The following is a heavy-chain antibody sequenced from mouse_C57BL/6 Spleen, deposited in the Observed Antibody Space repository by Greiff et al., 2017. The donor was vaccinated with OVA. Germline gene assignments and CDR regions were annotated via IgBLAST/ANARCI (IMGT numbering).Heavy chain of an antibody. CDR3: ARSGYWDAMDY. V-gene: IGHV1-81*01. D-gene: IGHD1-2*01. CDR2: IYPRSGNT. CDR1: GYTFTSYG. J-gene: IGHJ4*01. Sequence: VQLQQSGAELARPGASVKLSCTASGYTFTSYGISWVKQRTGQGLEWIGEIYPRSGNTYYYEKFKGKATLTADKSSSTAYMELRSLTSEDSAVYFCARSGYWDAMDYWGQGTSVTVSA.